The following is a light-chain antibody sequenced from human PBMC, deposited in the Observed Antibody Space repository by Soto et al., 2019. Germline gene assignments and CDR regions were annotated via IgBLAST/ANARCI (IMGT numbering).Light chain of an antibody. V-gene: IGKV1-5*01. CDR3: QQYNSYSWT. Sequence: DIQMTQSPSTLSASVGDRVTITCRASQSISSWLAWYQQKSGKALKVLIYDASRLESGVPSRFSGSGSGTEFTLTISSLQPDDFATYYCQQYNSYSWTFGQGTKVEIK. CDR2: DAS. J-gene: IGKJ1*01. CDR1: QSISSW.